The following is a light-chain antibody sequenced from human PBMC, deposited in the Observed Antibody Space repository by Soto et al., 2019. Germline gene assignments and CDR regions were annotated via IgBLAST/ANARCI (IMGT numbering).Light chain of an antibody. CDR1: RSVNSN. CDR2: HAS. V-gene: IGKV3-15*01. J-gene: IGKJ1*01. Sequence: VVMTQSQATLSVSPGERATLSCRASRSVNSNLAWYQQKPGQAPRLLFYHASARATGIPARFSGYGSGTDFTLTISSLQSEDSAVYYCQQYDDWPPTFGQGTKVDI. CDR3: QQYDDWPPT.